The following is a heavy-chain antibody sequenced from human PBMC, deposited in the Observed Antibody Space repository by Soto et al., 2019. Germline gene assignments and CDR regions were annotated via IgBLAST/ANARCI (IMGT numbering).Heavy chain of an antibody. V-gene: IGHV4-39*01. J-gene: IGHJ4*01. CDR3: ARHKDTSSWYLLPDY. Sequence: SETLSLTCSVSVGSVSSTSHYWGWIRQPPGKGLEWIGNIYYSGSTYYNPSLKSRVTISVDTSKNQFSLKLYSVAAADTAVYYCARHKDTSSWYLLPDYWGNGTLVTRS. CDR1: VGSVSSTSHY. D-gene: IGHD6-13*01. CDR2: IYYSGST.